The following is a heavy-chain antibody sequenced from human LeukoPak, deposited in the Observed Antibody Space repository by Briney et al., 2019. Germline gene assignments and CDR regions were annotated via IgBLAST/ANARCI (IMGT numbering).Heavy chain of an antibody. CDR1: GFTFSTYT. Sequence: GGSLRLSCAASGFTFSTYTMNWVRQAPGKGLEWVSTVSESSDVHYSDSVKGRFTISRDNARNSLYLRMNSLRDEDTAVYYCARDGLHTAHFDYWGQGTLVTVSA. CDR3: ARDGLHTAHFDY. J-gene: IGHJ4*02. CDR2: VSESSDV. D-gene: IGHD5-18*01. V-gene: IGHV3-48*02.